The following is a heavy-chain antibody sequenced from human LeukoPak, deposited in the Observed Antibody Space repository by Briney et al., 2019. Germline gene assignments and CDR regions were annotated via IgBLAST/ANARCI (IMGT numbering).Heavy chain of an antibody. V-gene: IGHV5-51*01. CDR3: ARHALHYDNSGYYFAY. Sequence: GESLKISCKGSGYTFSNYWIGWVRQMPGKGLEWMGIIYPGESDIRYSPSFQGQVTISADKSISTAYLQWSSLKASDTAIYYCARHALHYDNSGYYFAYWGQGTLVTVSS. CDR2: IYPGESDI. D-gene: IGHD3-22*01. J-gene: IGHJ4*02. CDR1: GYTFSNYW.